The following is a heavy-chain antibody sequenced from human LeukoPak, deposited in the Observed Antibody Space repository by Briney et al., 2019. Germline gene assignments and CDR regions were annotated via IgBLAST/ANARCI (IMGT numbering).Heavy chain of an antibody. V-gene: IGHV1-2*02. CDR3: ARDATYSSGWYIDP. J-gene: IGHJ5*02. Sequence: ASVKVSCKASGYTFTGHYMHWVRQAPGQGLEWMGWINPNSGGTNYAQKFQGRVTMTRDTSISTAYMELSRLRSDDTAVYYCARDATYSSGWYIDPWGQGTLVTVSS. CDR1: GYTFTGHY. D-gene: IGHD6-19*01. CDR2: INPNSGGT.